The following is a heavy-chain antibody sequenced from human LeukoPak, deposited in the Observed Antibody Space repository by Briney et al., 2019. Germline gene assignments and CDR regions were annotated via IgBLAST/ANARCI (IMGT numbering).Heavy chain of an antibody. CDR2: IYYSGST. D-gene: IGHD3-22*01. CDR3: AREGHRNYYDSSGSFQH. Sequence: SETLSLTCTVSGGSISSYYWSWIRQPPGKGLEWIGYIYYSGSTNYNPSLKSRVTISVDTSKNQFSLKLSSVTAADTAVYYCAREGHRNYYDSSGSFQHWGQGTLVTVSS. V-gene: IGHV4-59*01. J-gene: IGHJ1*01. CDR1: GGSISSYY.